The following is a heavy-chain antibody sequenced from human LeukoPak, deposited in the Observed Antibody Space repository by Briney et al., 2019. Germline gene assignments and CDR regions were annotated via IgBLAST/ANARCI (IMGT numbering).Heavy chain of an antibody. Sequence: GGSLRLSCAASGFTFSSYWMHWVRQAPGKGLVWVSRINSDGSSTSYADSVKGRFTISRDNAKNTLYLQMNSLRAEDAAVYYCAASRAARRPPDYWGQGTLVTVSS. CDR1: GFTFSSYW. CDR3: AASRAARRPPDY. CDR2: INSDGSST. D-gene: IGHD6-6*01. J-gene: IGHJ4*02. V-gene: IGHV3-74*01.